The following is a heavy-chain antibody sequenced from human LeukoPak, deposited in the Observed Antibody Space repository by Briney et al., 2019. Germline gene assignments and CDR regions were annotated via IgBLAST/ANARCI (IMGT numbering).Heavy chain of an antibody. CDR1: GFTFSSYG. J-gene: IGHJ4*02. V-gene: IGHV3-23*01. CDR2: ISGSGGST. Sequence: PGGSLRLSCAASGFTFSSYGMSWVRQAPGEGLEWVSAISGSGGSTYYADSVKGRFTISRDNSKNTLYLQMNSLRAEDTAVYYCARARARSSSIAARPFVYYFDYWGQGTLVTVSS. D-gene: IGHD6-6*01. CDR3: ARARARSSSIAARPFVYYFDY.